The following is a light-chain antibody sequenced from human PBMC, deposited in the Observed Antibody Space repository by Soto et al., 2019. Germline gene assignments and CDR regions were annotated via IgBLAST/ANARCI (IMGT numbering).Light chain of an antibody. CDR1: QSVSSN. CDR2: DAS. Sequence: EIVMTQSPATLSVSPGERATLSCRASQSVSSNLAWYRQKPGQAPRLFMFDASTRATGIPARFSGSGSETEFTLTISSLQSEDFAVYYCQQYNSYPWTLGQGTKVEIK. CDR3: QQYNSYPWT. J-gene: IGKJ1*01. V-gene: IGKV3-15*01.